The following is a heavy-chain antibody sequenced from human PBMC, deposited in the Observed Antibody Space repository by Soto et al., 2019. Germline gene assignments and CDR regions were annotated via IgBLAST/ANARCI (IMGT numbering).Heavy chain of an antibody. V-gene: IGHV4-59*01. D-gene: IGHD2-21*01. CDR2: IYYSGST. CDR3: ARVDWGVVNAYFDY. Sequence: QVQLQESGPGLVKPSETLSLTCSVSGGSISSYYWSWIRQPPGKGLEWIGYIYYSGSTNYNPSLKRRVTISVDTSKNQFSLKLSSVTAADTAVYYCARVDWGVVNAYFDYWGQGTLVTVSS. CDR1: GGSISSYY. J-gene: IGHJ4*02.